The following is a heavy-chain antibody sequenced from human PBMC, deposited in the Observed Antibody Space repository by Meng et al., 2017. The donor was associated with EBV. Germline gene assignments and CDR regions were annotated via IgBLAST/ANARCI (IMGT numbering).Heavy chain of an antibody. Sequence: QVQVVQSGAEVKNPGASVPVSCKASGYAFPSYILHWVRQAPGQRREWMGWINVGVGYTKYSQKFQGRVTISSDTSATTGYMELSSLRSEDTAVYYCVRGPPVGVPGPGDYWGQGTLVTASS. CDR3: VRGPPVGVPGPGDY. V-gene: IGHV1-3*01. J-gene: IGHJ4*02. CDR2: INVGVGYT. CDR1: GYAFPSYI. D-gene: IGHD2-21*01.